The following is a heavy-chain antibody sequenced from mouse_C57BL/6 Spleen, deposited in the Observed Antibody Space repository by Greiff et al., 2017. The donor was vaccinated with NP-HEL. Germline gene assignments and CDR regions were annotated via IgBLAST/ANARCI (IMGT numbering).Heavy chain of an antibody. V-gene: IGHV1-54*01. J-gene: IGHJ2*01. CDR3: ARSSREGEGPYYFDY. Sequence: VQLQQSGAELVRPGTSVKVSCKASGYSFTNYLIEWVKQRPGQGLEWIGVINPGSGGTNYNEKFKGKATLTADKSSSTAYMQLSSLTSEDSAVYFCARSSREGEGPYYFDYWGQGTTLTVSS. CDR1: GYSFTNYL. CDR2: INPGSGGT.